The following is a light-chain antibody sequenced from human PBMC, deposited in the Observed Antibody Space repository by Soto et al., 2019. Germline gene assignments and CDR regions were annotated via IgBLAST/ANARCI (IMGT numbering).Light chain of an antibody. CDR2: GAS. CDR1: QSVGSN. J-gene: IGKJ1*01. CDR3: QQSNNWPPDRT. V-gene: IGKV3-15*01. Sequence: EILMTQSPATLSVSPGERATLSCRASQSVGSNLAWYQQKPGQAPRLLIYGASTRATGIPARFSGSGSGTEFTRTISSLQSEDFAIYFCQQSNNWPPDRTFGQGTKVEVK.